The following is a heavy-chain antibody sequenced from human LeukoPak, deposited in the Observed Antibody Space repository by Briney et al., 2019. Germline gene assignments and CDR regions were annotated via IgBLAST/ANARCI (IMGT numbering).Heavy chain of an antibody. CDR3: ARDLWRQQLVT. D-gene: IGHD6-13*01. Sequence: PSGTLSLTCAVSGGSISSSNWWSWVRQPPGKGLEWIGQIYHSGSTNYNPSLKSRVTISVDTSKNQFSLKLSSVTAADTAVYYCARDLWRQQLVTWGQGTLVTVSS. V-gene: IGHV4-4*02. CDR1: GGSISSSNW. CDR2: IYHSGST. J-gene: IGHJ5*02.